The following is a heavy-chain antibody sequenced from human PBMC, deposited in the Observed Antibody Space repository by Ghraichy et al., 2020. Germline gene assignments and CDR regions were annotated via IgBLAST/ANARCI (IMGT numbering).Heavy chain of an antibody. CDR1: GDSISRGGYY. D-gene: IGHD6-13*01. CDR2: IYYSGQT. Sequence: SQTLSLTCTVSGDSISRGGYYWNWIRQHPGMGPEWIGYIYYSGQTYYNPFLKSRVSISGDPSKNQFFLNLTSVTAADTAVYYCAREGTGSSHREYYFDYWGQGTLVTVSS. J-gene: IGHJ4*02. CDR3: AREGTGSSHREYYFDY. V-gene: IGHV4-31*03.